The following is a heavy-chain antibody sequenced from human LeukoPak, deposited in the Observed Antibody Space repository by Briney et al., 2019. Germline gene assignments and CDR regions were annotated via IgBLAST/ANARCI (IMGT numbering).Heavy chain of an antibody. J-gene: IGHJ4*02. CDR3: ARDLQMAPDY. CDR2: ISSSSSYI. Sequence: KTGGSLRLSCAAPGFTFSNYAMSWVRQAPGKGLEWVSSISSSSSYIYYADSVKGRFTISRDNAKNSLYLQMNSLRAEDTAVYYCARDLQMAPDYWGQGTLVTVSS. D-gene: IGHD2-8*01. V-gene: IGHV3-21*01. CDR1: GFTFSNYA.